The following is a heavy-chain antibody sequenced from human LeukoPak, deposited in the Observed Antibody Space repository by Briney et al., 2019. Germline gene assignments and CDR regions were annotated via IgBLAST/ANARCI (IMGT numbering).Heavy chain of an antibody. D-gene: IGHD1-26*01. V-gene: IGHV3-23*01. J-gene: IGHJ4*02. Sequence: PGGSLRLSCAASGFTFSSHAMSWVRQAPGKGLGWVSSISTSGVSTNYADSVKGRFTISRDNSKSMVYLQMNSLRAEDTAVYYCAKNTSGTYLDYWGQGILVTVSS. CDR3: AKNTSGTYLDY. CDR2: ISTSGVST. CDR1: GFTFSSHA.